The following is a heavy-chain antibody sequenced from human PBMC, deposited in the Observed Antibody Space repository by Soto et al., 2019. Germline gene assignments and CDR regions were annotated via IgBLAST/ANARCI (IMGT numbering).Heavy chain of an antibody. D-gene: IGHD3-22*01. J-gene: IGHJ4*02. Sequence: PSETLSLTCTVSGGSISSYYWNWIRQPAGKGLEWIGRIFTSGYTKYNPSLKSRVTMSVDTSQNQFSLKPNSVTAADTAVYYCARAPGGYYYFDSWGQGSLVPVSS. CDR1: GGSISSYY. V-gene: IGHV4-4*07. CDR2: IFTSGYT. CDR3: ARAPGGYYYFDS.